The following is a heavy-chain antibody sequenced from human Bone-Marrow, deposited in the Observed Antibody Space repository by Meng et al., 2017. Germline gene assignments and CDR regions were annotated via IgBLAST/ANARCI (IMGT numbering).Heavy chain of an antibody. Sequence: VQLVESGVGFVKPGGSLRTSRPASVFNFRKAWMTGVRQAPGKGLEWIGRMKSNVDGGTVAYAAAVKGRFFISRDDSENTFYLQMNSLMTEDTAVYYCSGHVDYWGHGTLVTVSS. CDR3: SGHVDY. CDR2: MKSNVDGGTV. J-gene: IGHJ4*01. CDR1: VFNFRKAW. V-gene: IGHV3-15*01.